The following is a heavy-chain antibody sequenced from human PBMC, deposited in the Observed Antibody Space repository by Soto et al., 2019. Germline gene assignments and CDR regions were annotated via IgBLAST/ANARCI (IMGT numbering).Heavy chain of an antibody. V-gene: IGHV4-34*01. CDR2: MNHGGST. CDR1: GGSFSDYY. Sequence: QVQLQQWGAGLLKPSETLSLTCDVYGGSFSDYYWSWIRQPPGKGLEWIGEMNHGGSTSYNPSLRNRVTISVDPSKNPFSLKLRSVTVADTAVYYCARVQYYYGSGSYYSYYYAMDVWGQGTTVTVSS. D-gene: IGHD3-10*01. CDR3: ARVQYYYGSGSYYSYYYAMDV. J-gene: IGHJ6*02.